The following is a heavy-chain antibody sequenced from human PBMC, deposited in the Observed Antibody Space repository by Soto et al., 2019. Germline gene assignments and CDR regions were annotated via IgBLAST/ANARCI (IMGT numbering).Heavy chain of an antibody. CDR2: ISSSSGTV. CDR1: GFSFSTYS. V-gene: IGHV3-48*02. Sequence: EVQLVESGGGLEQPGGSLRLSCAASGFSFSTYSMNWVRQAPGKGLEWVSYISSSSGTVYYADSVKGRFTISRDNAKNSLYLQMNSLRDEDTAVYYCTRESTSTLGIVGAIYGDHWGQGTLVTVSS. CDR3: TRESTSTLGIVGAIYGDH. D-gene: IGHD1-26*01. J-gene: IGHJ4*02.